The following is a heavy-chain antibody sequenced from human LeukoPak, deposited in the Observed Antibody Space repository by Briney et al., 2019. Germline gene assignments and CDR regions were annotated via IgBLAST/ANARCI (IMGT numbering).Heavy chain of an antibody. CDR3: ARDDTRCTSCPLDY. CDR2: ISSSVTTI. D-gene: IGHD2-2*01. V-gene: IGHV3-48*01. CDR1: GFTFSSYN. J-gene: IGHJ4*02. Sequence: GGSLRLSCTASGFTFSSYNMNWVRQAPGKGLEWVSYISSSVTTIYSADSVKGRFTISRDNAKNSLYLEMNSVRAEDTAVYYCARDDTRCTSCPLDYWGQGTLVTVSS.